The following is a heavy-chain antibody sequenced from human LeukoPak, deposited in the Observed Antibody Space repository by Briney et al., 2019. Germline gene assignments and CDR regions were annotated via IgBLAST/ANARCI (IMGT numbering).Heavy chain of an antibody. CDR1: GGSISSSSYY. J-gene: IGHJ4*02. Sequence: KSSETLSLTCTVSGGSISSSSYYWGWIRQPPGKGLEWIGSIYYSGSTYYNPSLKSRVTISVDTSKNQFSLKLSSVTAADTAVYYCAREDSSGYPDYWGQGTLVTVSS. CDR2: IYYSGST. CDR3: AREDSSGYPDY. D-gene: IGHD3-22*01. V-gene: IGHV4-39*07.